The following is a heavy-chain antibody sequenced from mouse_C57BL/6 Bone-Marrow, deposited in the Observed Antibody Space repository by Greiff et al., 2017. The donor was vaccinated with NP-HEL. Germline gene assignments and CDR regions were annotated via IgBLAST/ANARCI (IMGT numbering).Heavy chain of an antibody. CDR3: ARHEAY. V-gene: IGHV5-12*01. J-gene: IGHJ3*01. CDR2: ISNGGGST. Sequence: DVMLVESGGGLVQPGGSLKLSCAASGFTFSDYYMYWVRQTPEKRLEWVAYISNGGGSTYYPDTVKGRFTISRDNAKNTVYLQMSRLKSEDTAMYYCARHEAYWGQGTLVTVSA. CDR1: GFTFSDYY.